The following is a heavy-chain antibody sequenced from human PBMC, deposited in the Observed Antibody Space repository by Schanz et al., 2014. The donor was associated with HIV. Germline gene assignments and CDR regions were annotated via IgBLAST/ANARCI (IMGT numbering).Heavy chain of an antibody. CDR2: IYYSGST. D-gene: IGHD2-21*02. CDR1: GGSISSYY. V-gene: IGHV4-59*01. J-gene: IGHJ5*02. CDR3: ARVGYGGNSDWFDP. Sequence: QVQLQESGPGLVKPSETLSLTCTVSGGSISSYYWSWIRQPPGKGLEWIGYIYYSGSTNYNPSLKSRVTISVETSKNQFSLKLSSVTAADTAVYYCARVGYGGNSDWFDPWGQGTLVTVSS.